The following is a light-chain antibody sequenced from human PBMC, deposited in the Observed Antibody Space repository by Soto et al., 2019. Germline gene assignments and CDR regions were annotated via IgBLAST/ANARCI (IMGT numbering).Light chain of an antibody. CDR2: DVS. Sequence: QSALTQPRSVSGSPGQSVTISCTGTSSDVGGYNYVSWYQQHPGIAPKLMIYDVSKRPSGVPDRFSGSKSGNTASLTISGLQAEDEADYYCCSYAGSYTFYVFGTGTKLTVL. CDR1: SSDVGGYNY. CDR3: CSYAGSYTFYV. V-gene: IGLV2-11*01. J-gene: IGLJ1*01.